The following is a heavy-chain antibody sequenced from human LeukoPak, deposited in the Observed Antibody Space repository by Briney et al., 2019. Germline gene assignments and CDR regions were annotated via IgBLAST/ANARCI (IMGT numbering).Heavy chain of an antibody. V-gene: IGHV1-69*05. CDR3: ARGGGTMAVTTPFDP. CDR2: IIPIFGTA. D-gene: IGHD4/OR15-4a*01. CDR1: GGTFSSYA. Sequence: SVKVSCKASGGTFSSYAISWVRQAPGQGLEWMGGIIPIFGTANYAQKFQGRVTITTDESTSTAYMELSSLRSEDTAVYYCARGGGTMAVTTPFDPWGQGTLVTVSS. J-gene: IGHJ5*02.